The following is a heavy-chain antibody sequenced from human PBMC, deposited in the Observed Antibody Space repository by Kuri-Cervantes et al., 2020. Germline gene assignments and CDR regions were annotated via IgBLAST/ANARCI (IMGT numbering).Heavy chain of an antibody. CDR3: ARGPYSGSRGFDP. V-gene: IGHV4-30-4*01. D-gene: IGHD1-26*01. CDR1: GGSISSGDYY. J-gene: IGHJ5*02. Sequence: SCTFSGGSISSGDYYWSWIRQPPGKGLEWIGYIYYSGSTNYNSSLKSRVTISVDTSKNQFSLKLSSVTAADTAVYYCARGPYSGSRGFDPWGQGTLVTVSS. CDR2: IYYSGST.